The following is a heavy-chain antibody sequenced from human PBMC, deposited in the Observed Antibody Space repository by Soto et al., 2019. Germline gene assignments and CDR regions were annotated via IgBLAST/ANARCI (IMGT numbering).Heavy chain of an antibody. D-gene: IGHD3-3*01. CDR1: GYTFTGYY. Sequence: QVQLVQSGAEVKKPGASVKVSCKASGYTFTGYYMHWVRQAPGQGLEWMGWINPNSGGTNYAQKFQGWVTMTRDTSISTAYMELGRLRSDDTAVYYCARDMTIVGLGWYYGMDVWGQGTTVTVSS. V-gene: IGHV1-2*04. CDR2: INPNSGGT. CDR3: ARDMTIVGLGWYYGMDV. J-gene: IGHJ6*02.